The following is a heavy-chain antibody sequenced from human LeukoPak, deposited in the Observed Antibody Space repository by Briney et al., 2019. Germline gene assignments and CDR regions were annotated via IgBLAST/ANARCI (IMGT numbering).Heavy chain of an antibody. J-gene: IGHJ6*03. CDR3: ARVDDVGGSLTQDYYMDV. CDR2: ISSSGSTI. CDR1: GFTFSSYE. Sequence: PGGSLRLSCAASGFTFSSYEMNWVRQAPGKGLEWVSYISSSGSTIYYADSVKGRFTISRDNAKNSLYLQMNSLRAEDTAVYYCARVDDVGGSLTQDYYMDVWGKGTTVTISS. V-gene: IGHV3-48*03. D-gene: IGHD1-26*01.